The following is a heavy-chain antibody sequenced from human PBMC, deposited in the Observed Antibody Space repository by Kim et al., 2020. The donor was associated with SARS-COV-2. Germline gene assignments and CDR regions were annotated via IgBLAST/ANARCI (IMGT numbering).Heavy chain of an antibody. Sequence: SETLSLTCAVYGGSFSGYYWSWIRQPPGKGLEWIGEINHSGSTNYNPSLKSRVTISVDTSKNQFSLKLSSVTAADTAVYYCARKGYEQLVRPYYYYYYYMDVWGKGTTVTVSS. D-gene: IGHD6-6*01. V-gene: IGHV4-34*01. CDR2: INHSGST. J-gene: IGHJ6*03. CDR3: ARKGYEQLVRPYYYYYYYMDV. CDR1: GGSFSGYY.